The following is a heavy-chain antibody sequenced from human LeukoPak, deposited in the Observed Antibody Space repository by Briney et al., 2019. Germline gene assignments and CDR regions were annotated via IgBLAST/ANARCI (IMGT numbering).Heavy chain of an antibody. V-gene: IGHV3-53*01. J-gene: IGHJ4*02. Sequence: GGSLRLSCAVSGFTVSSNYMSWVRQAPGKGLEWVSVIYSGGSTYYADSVKGRFTISRDDAKNSLYLQMNSLRAEDTAVYYCVRGRGGAPSYWGQGTLVTVSS. CDR2: IYSGGST. CDR1: GFTVSSNY. CDR3: VRGRGGAPSY. D-gene: IGHD3-16*01.